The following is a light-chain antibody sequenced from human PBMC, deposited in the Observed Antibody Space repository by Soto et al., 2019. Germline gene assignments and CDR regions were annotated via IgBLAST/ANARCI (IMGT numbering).Light chain of an antibody. CDR3: QHYGSSPVA. J-gene: IGKJ1*01. CDR2: NAS. V-gene: IGKV1-5*03. CDR1: QTISTW. Sequence: GDRDPITCRASQTISTWLAWYQQKPGKAPKLLIYNASTLKSGVPSRFSGSGSGTEFTLTISSLQPEDFAVYYCQHYGSSPVAFGHGTKVDIK.